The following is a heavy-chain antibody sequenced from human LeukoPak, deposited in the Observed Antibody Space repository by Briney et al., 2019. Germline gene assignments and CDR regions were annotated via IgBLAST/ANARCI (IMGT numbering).Heavy chain of an antibody. CDR1: GFTVSSYA. D-gene: IGHD6-13*01. CDR3: AKDSSSWYNWFDP. J-gene: IGHJ5*02. V-gene: IGHV3-23*01. CDR2: VSGSGGST. Sequence: GGSLRLSCAASGFTVSSYAMSWVRQAPGKGLEWVSAVSGSGGSTYYADSVKGRFTISRDNSKNTLYLQMNSLRAEDTAVYYCAKDSSSWYNWFDPWGQGTLVTVSS.